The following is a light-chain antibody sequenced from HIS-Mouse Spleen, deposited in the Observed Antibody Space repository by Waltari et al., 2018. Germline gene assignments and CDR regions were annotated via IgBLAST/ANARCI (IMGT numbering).Light chain of an antibody. CDR1: PLPKQY. CDR2: EDS. Sequence: SYELTQPPSVSVSPGQTARITCPGDPLPKQYASWYQQKSGQAPVLVIYEDSKRPSGIPERFSGSSSGTMATLTISGAQVEDEADYYCYSTDSSGNHRVFGGGTKLTVL. J-gene: IGLJ2*01. V-gene: IGLV3-10*01. CDR3: YSTDSSGNHRV.